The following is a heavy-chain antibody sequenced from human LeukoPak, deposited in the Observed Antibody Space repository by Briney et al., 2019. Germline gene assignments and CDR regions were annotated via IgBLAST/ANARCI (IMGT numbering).Heavy chain of an antibody. CDR2: SYSGGST. Sequence: GGSLRLSCVASAFSDKSNYMSWVRQAPGKGLEWVSVSYSGGSTYYADSVKGRFTISRDNSKNTLYLQMNSLRAEDTAVYYCATGSVRYSASWYSQEGDYWGQGTLVTVSS. CDR3: ATGSVRYSASWYSQEGDY. V-gene: IGHV3-53*01. J-gene: IGHJ4*02. CDR1: AFSDKSNY. D-gene: IGHD6-13*01.